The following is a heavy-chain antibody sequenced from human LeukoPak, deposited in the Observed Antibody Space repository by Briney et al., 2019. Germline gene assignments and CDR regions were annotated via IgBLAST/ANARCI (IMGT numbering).Heavy chain of an antibody. CDR2: IYYSGSA. J-gene: IGHJ6*03. CDR1: GDSINTNIYY. D-gene: IGHD5-24*01. CDR3: ARHEYRWPTSSDPVYYMDV. Sequence: KPSETLSLTCAVAGDSINTNIYYWGWIRQPPGKGLEWIGTIYYSGSAYYNPSLKSRITISIETSKNQFSLRLTSVTAADTAVYYCARHEYRWPTSSDPVYYMDVWGKGTTVTVS. V-gene: IGHV4-39*01.